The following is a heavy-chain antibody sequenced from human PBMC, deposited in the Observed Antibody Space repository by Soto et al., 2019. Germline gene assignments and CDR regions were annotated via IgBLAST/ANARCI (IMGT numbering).Heavy chain of an antibody. J-gene: IGHJ6*02. CDR1: GFTFSSYG. D-gene: IGHD5-12*01. CDR3: AKDLFSVGVVATIVSGYYYYYGMDV. CDR2: ISYDGSNK. V-gene: IGHV3-30*18. Sequence: GGSLRLSCAASGFTFSSYGMHWVRQAPGKGLEWVAVISYDGSNKYYADSVKGRFTISRDNSKNTLYLQMNSLRAEDTAVYYCAKDLFSVGVVATIVSGYYYYYGMDVWGQGTTVTVSS.